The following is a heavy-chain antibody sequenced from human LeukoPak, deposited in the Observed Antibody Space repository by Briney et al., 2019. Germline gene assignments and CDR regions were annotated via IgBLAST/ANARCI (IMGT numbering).Heavy chain of an antibody. CDR1: GFTFDDYA. J-gene: IGHJ4*02. CDR3: AKEVIVGNFDH. V-gene: IGHV3-9*01. D-gene: IGHD3-22*01. CDR2: ISRNSGSI. Sequence: GGSLRLSCAASGFTFDDYAMHWVRQAPGKGLEWVSGISRNSGSIGYADSVKGRFTISRDNAKNSLYLQMNSLRAEDTALYYCAKEVIVGNFDHWGQGTLVTVSS.